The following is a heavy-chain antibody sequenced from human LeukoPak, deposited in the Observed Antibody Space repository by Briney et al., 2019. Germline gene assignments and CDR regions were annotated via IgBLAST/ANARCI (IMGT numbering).Heavy chain of an antibody. V-gene: IGHV3-48*01. CDR2: ISTTSSTI. CDR3: LRGTLDY. J-gene: IGHJ4*02. CDR1: GFTFSNYN. Sequence: GGSLRLSCVASGFTFSNYNMNWVRQPPGKGLEWLSYISTTSSTIYYADSVKGRFTISRDNAKNSLYLQMSSLRAEDTAVYYCLRGTLDYWGQGTLVTVSS.